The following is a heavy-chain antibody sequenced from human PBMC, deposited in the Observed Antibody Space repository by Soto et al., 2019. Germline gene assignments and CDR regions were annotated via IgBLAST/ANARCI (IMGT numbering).Heavy chain of an antibody. CDR3: TRLSRARYFYYVMDV. J-gene: IGHJ6*02. CDR1: GYSFTNYW. Sequence: GESLKISCKASGYSFTNYWITWVRQMPGKGLEWMGKIDPSDSQTNYSPSFQGHVTISADRSINTAYLQWNSLKASDTAMYYCTRLSRARYFYYVMDVWGRGTTVTVSS. D-gene: IGHD6-6*01. CDR2: IDPSDSQT. V-gene: IGHV5-10-1*01.